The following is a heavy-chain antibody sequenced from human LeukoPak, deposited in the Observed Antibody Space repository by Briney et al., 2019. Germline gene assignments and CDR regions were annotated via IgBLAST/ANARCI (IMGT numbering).Heavy chain of an antibody. CDR1: GYTFTSYA. CDR2: INAGNGNT. CDR3: ARDSTPKYSGYAGVRY. V-gene: IGHV1-3*01. D-gene: IGHD5-12*01. J-gene: IGHJ4*02. Sequence: ASVKVSCKASGYTFTSYAMHWVRQAPGQRLEWMGWINAGNGNTKYSQKFQGRVTITRDTSASTAYMELSSLRSEDTAVYYCARDSTPKYSGYAGVRYWGQGTLVTVSS.